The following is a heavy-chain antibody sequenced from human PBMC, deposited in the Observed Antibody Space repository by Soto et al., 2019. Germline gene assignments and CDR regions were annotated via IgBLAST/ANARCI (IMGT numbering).Heavy chain of an antibody. CDR3: ARGGEYYYGSLKYNWFDP. J-gene: IGHJ5*02. V-gene: IGHV1-69*01. CDR1: GGTFSSYA. Sequence: QVQLVQSGAEVKKPGSSVNVSCKASGGTFSSYAISWVRQAPGQGLEWMGGIITIFGTANYAQKFQGRVTITADESTRTAYMELSSVRSEDTAVYYCARGGEYYYGSLKYNWFDPLGQGTLVTGSS. D-gene: IGHD3-10*01. CDR2: IITIFGTA.